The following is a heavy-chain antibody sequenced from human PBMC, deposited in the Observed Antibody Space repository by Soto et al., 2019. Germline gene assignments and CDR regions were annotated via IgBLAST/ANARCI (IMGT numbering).Heavy chain of an antibody. Sequence: QVQLVQSGAEVKKPGASVKVSCKASGYTFTSYDINWVRQATGQGLEWMGWMNPNSGNTGYAQKFQGRVTMTRNTSISTAYMELSSLRSEDTAVYYCARGGLAYCGGDCYSFDYWGQGTLVTVSS. CDR2: MNPNSGNT. CDR1: GYTFTSYD. D-gene: IGHD2-21*02. J-gene: IGHJ4*02. CDR3: ARGGLAYCGGDCYSFDY. V-gene: IGHV1-8*01.